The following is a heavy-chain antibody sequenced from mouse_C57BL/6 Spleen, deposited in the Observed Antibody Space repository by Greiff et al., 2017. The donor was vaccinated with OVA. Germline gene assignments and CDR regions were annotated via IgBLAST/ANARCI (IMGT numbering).Heavy chain of an antibody. CDR3: ASLIYDGYYDFDY. D-gene: IGHD2-3*01. J-gene: IGHJ2*01. Sequence: EVQVVESGGDLVKPGGSLKLSCAASGFTFSSYGMSWVRQTPDKRLEWVATISSGGSYTYYPDSVKGRFTISRDNAKNTLYLQMSSLKSEDTAMYYCASLIYDGYYDFDYWGQGTTLTVSS. V-gene: IGHV5-6*01. CDR1: GFTFSSYG. CDR2: ISSGGSYT.